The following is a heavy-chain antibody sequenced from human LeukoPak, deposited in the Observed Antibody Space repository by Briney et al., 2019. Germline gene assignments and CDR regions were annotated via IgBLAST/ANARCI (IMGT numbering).Heavy chain of an antibody. CDR1: GFTFNNYA. J-gene: IGHJ4*02. CDR3: ARHRCSSTTCSFDS. D-gene: IGHD2-2*01. V-gene: IGHV3-20*01. Sequence: GGSLRLSCAASGFTFNNYAMTWVRQTPGKGPEWVSLISWKGDTTAYAESVRGRFTISRDNAKNSLYLHMNSLKPEDTAFYHCARHRCSSTTCSFDSWGQGSLVTVSS. CDR2: ISWKGDTT.